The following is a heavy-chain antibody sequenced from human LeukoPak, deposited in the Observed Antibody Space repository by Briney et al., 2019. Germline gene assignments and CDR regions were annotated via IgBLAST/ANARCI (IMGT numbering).Heavy chain of an antibody. J-gene: IGHJ4*02. CDR1: GYRFPKSW. CDR2: IYPDDSRP. V-gene: IGHV5-51*01. Sequence: GESLKISCKGSGYRFPKSWIGWVRQMPGKGLEWMGIIYPDDSRPKYSPSFQGQVTMSVDKSISTAYLQWSSLKASDTAIYYCARPNYGSADYWGQGTLLTVSS. CDR3: ARPNYGSADY. D-gene: IGHD3-10*01.